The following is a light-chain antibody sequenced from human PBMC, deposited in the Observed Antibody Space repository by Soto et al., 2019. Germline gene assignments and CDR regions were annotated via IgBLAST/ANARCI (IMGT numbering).Light chain of an antibody. Sequence: DIQLTQSPSTLSASVGDRVTITCRASQSIDIWLAWYQQKPGKAPNLLIYKASTLETGAPSRFTGSGSGTEFTLTINSLQPDDFATYYCQQYNTFSTFGQGTKVEMK. CDR1: QSIDIW. CDR2: KAS. J-gene: IGKJ1*01. V-gene: IGKV1-5*03. CDR3: QQYNTFST.